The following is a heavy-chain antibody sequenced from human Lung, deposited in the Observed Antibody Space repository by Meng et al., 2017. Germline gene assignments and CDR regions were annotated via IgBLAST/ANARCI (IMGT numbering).Heavy chain of an antibody. J-gene: IGHJ4*02. CDR3: ARDEDISAAGKLFGDY. V-gene: IGHV1-2*06. Sequence: QVQLVQSGDGVKKPGASVKVSCKPSGYNFPDYYIHWVRRAPGQGLEWMGRINPKSGDTHYAQKFQARVTMTGETSISTAYMELSGLRSDDTAMYYCARDEDISAAGKLFGDYWGQGTLVTVSS. D-gene: IGHD6-25*01. CDR1: GYNFPDYY. CDR2: INPKSGDT.